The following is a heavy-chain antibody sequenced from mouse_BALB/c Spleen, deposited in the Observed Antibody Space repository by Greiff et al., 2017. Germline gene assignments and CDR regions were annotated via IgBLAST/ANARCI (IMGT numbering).Heavy chain of an antibody. CDR1: GFTFSSFG. CDR2: ISSGSSTI. CDR3: AGEGFAY. J-gene: IGHJ3*01. V-gene: IGHV5-17*02. Sequence: EVQRVESGGGLVQPGGSRKLSCAASGFTFSSFGMHWVRQAPEKGLEWVAYISSGSSTIYYADTVKGRFTISRDNAKNTLCLQMTRLRSEDTAMYYCAGEGFAYWGQGTLVTVSA.